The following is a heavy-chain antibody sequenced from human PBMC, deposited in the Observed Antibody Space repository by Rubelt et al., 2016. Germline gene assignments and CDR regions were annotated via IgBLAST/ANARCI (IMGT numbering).Heavy chain of an antibody. V-gene: IGHV4-39*07. D-gene: IGHD2-2*01. CDR2: INHSGST. CDR1: GGSISSSGYY. CDR3: ARNYLYCSSTSCYGREGEAYYYYGMDV. J-gene: IGHJ6*02. Sequence: QESGPGLVKPSETLSLTCTVSGGSISSSGYYWGWIRQPPGKGLEWIGEINHSGSTNYNPSLKSRVTISVDTSKNQFSLKLSSVTAADTAVYYCARNYLYCSSTSCYGREGEAYYYYGMDVWGQGTTVTVSS.